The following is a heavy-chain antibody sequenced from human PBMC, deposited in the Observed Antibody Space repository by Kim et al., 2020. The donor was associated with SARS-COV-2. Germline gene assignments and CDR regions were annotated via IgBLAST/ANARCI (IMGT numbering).Heavy chain of an antibody. Sequence: SETLSLTCAVSGGSISSGGYSWSWIRQPPGKGLEWIGYIYHSGSTYYNPSLKSRVTISVDRSKNQFSLKLSSVTAADTAVYYCARIRRYCSSTSCYTTNYYYYYMDVWGKGTTVTVSS. D-gene: IGHD2-2*02. CDR1: GGSISSGGYS. CDR2: IYHSGST. J-gene: IGHJ6*03. CDR3: ARIRRYCSSTSCYTTNYYYYYMDV. V-gene: IGHV4-30-2*01.